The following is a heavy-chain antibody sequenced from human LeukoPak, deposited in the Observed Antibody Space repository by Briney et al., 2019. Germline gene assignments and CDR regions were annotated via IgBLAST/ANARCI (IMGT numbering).Heavy chain of an antibody. CDR3: ASGGIYYGAAFDF. D-gene: IGHD1-26*01. V-gene: IGHV3-20*04. CDR2: INWNGGSI. CDR1: GFTFDDYG. J-gene: IGHJ4*02. Sequence: GGSLRLSCAASGFTFDDYGMSWVRQAPGKGLEWVSGINWNGGSIGYADSVKGRFTISRNNAKNSLYLQMNSLRAEDTALYYCASGGIYYGAAFDFWGQGILVTVSS.